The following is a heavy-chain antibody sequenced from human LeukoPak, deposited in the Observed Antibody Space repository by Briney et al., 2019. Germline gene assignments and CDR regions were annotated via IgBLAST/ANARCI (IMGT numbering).Heavy chain of an antibody. Sequence: SETLSLTCAVYGGSFSGYYWSWIRQPPGKGLEWIGEINHSGSTNYNPSPKSRVTISVDTSKNQFSLKLSSVTAADTAVYYCARWRLVYYGSGSYSAYGMDVWGKGTTVTVSS. V-gene: IGHV4-34*01. J-gene: IGHJ6*04. CDR2: INHSGST. D-gene: IGHD3-10*01. CDR3: ARWRLVYYGSGSYSAYGMDV. CDR1: GGSFSGYY.